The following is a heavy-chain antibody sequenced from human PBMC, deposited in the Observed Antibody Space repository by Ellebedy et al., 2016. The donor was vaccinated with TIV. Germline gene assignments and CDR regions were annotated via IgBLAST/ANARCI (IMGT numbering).Heavy chain of an antibody. Sequence: GESLKISCAASGFTFSSYEMNWVRQAPGKGLEWVSSIGGGGSATYYADSVKGRFTISRDNSKYTLYLQMNSLRGDDTAVYYCAKGNGMDVWGQGTTVTVSS. CDR3: AKGNGMDV. CDR1: GFTFSSYE. J-gene: IGHJ6*02. V-gene: IGHV3-23*01. CDR2: IGGGGSAT.